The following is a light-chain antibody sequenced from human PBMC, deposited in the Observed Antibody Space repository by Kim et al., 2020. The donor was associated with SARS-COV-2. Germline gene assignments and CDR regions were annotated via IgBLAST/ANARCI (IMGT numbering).Light chain of an antibody. Sequence: DIQMTQSPSSLSASVGDGVTITCRASQGISIHLAWFQQKPGKAPKSLIYPPSTLLSGGPSRCSGAGSGTDFTHTNSTLQPEEIVAYFSEQYNDNPLTFGDGAPRGSK. CDR1: QGISIH. J-gene: IGKJ5*01. CDR2: PPS. V-gene: IGKV1-16*01. CDR3: EQYNDNPLT.